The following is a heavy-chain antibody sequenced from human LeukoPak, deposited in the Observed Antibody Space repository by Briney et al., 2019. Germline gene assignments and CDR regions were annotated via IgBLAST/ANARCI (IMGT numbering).Heavy chain of an antibody. J-gene: IGHJ6*02. CDR1: GFTFGDYS. V-gene: IGHV3-49*03. D-gene: IGHD5-24*01. CDR3: SRDSYGYQPEFGFAV. Sequence: QAGGSLRLSCTAAGFTFGDYSISWFRQAPGKGLQWVGFIAGKTHPGTTEYAASVEGRFSISRDDSKSVAYLEMNSLNTEDTAVYFCSRDSYGYQPEFGFAVWGPGTTVTVSS. CDR2: IAGKTHPGTT.